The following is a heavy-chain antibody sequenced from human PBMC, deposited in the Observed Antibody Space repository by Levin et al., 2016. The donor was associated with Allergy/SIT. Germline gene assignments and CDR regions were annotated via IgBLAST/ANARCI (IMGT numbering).Heavy chain of an antibody. V-gene: IGHV3-74*01. CDR1: GFTFSSYW. Sequence: GGSLRLSCAASGFTFSSYWMHWVRQAPGKGLVWVSRIKTDGSTTSYADSVKGRFTISRDNAKNTLYLQMNSLRAEDTAVYYCARVSTTMTTPSGDYWGQGTLVTVSS. CDR2: IKTDGSTT. CDR3: ARVSTTMTTPSGDY. D-gene: IGHD4-17*01. J-gene: IGHJ4*02.